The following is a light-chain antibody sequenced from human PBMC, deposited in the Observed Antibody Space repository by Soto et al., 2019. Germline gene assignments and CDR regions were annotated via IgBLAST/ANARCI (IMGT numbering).Light chain of an antibody. CDR2: AAS. CDR1: QSISSY. CDR3: QQSYSSPPT. J-gene: IGKJ1*01. Sequence: DIQMTQSPSSLSASVGDRVTITCRASQSISSYINWYQQKPGKAPKLLIYAASSLQSGVPSRFSGSGSGTDFTLTISSLQPEDSVTYYCQQSYSSPPTFGQGTRVEIK. V-gene: IGKV1-39*01.